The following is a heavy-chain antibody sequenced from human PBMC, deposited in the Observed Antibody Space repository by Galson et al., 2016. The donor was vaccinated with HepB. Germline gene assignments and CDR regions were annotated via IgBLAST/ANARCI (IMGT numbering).Heavy chain of an antibody. J-gene: IGHJ4*02. CDR2: ISACNGNT. D-gene: IGHD4-17*01. Sequence: SVKVSCKASGYSFTSYAFSWMRQAPGQGLEWMGWISACNGNTKYAQKFQDRVTMTTDTWTNTSYMELRSLRSDDTAVYYCARDPTVIYGDYANIGGSDFWGQGTLVTVSS. CDR3: ARDPTVIYGDYANIGGSDF. V-gene: IGHV1-18*01. CDR1: GYSFTSYA.